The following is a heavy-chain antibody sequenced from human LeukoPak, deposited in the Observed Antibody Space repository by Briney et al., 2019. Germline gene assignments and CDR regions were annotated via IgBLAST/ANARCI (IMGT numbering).Heavy chain of an antibody. CDR2: ISSRSSHT. CDR3: ARRVRSSSWYNY. D-gene: IGHD6-13*01. J-gene: IGHJ4*02. CDR1: GFTFSSYS. Sequence: PGGSLRLSCAASGFTFSSYSMNWVRQAPGKGLEWVSSISSRSSHTFYADSVKGRFTISRDNSKNTLYLQMNSLRAEDTAVYYCARRVRSSSWYNYWGQGTLVTVSS. V-gene: IGHV3-21*04.